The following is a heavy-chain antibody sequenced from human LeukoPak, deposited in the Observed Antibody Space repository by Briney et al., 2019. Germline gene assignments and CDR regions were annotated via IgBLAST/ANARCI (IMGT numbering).Heavy chain of an antibody. Sequence: SQTLSLTCTVSGGSISSGDYYWSWIRQPPGKGLEWIGYIYYSGSTYYNPSLKSRVTISVDTSKNQFSLKLSSVTAADTAVYYCASPTATSPKAFDIWGQGTMVTVSS. CDR1: GGSISSGDYY. D-gene: IGHD2-15*01. V-gene: IGHV4-30-4*01. CDR3: ASPTATSPKAFDI. J-gene: IGHJ3*02. CDR2: IYYSGST.